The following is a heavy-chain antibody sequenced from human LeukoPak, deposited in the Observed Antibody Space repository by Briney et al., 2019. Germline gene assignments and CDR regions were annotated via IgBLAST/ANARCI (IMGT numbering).Heavy chain of an antibody. Sequence: SETLSLTCTVSVGPISSTTYYWGWICQPPGKRLEWIGSFYYYENICKNPYLKSRVPLYVVTSKTHFSMKLCSVTAADRAVFYCARFVAGSASANCLGQASLVSVCS. V-gene: IGHV4-39*01. D-gene: IGHD2-21*01. J-gene: IGHJ4*02. CDR1: VGPISSTTYY. CDR2: FYYYENI. CDR3: ARFVAGSASANC.